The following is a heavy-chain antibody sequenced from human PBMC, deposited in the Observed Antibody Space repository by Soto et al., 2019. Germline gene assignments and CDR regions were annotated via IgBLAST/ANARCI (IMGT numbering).Heavy chain of an antibody. CDR1: DYTFTSYG. CDR2: ISAYNGNT. D-gene: IGHD3-10*01. CDR3: ARGTYYYGPRGIFDY. J-gene: IGHJ4*02. Sequence: QVQLVQSGAEVKKPGASVKVSCKASDYTFTSYGISWVREAPGQGLEWMGWISAYNGNTNYAQKLQGRVTMTSDTSTSTAYMELRSLRSDDTAVYYCARGTYYYGPRGIFDYWGQGTLVTVSS. V-gene: IGHV1-18*01.